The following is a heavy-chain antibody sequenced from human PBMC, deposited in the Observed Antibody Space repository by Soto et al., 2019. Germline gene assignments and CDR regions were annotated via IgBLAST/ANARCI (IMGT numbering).Heavy chain of an antibody. V-gene: IGHV3-30-3*01. CDR2: ISYDGSNK. CDR3: ARVGTIFGVVIPFDY. J-gene: IGHJ4*02. D-gene: IGHD3-3*01. CDR1: GFTFSSYA. Sequence: PGGSLRLSCAASGFTFSSYAMHWVRQAPGKGLEWVAVISYDGSNKYYADSVKGRFTISRDNSKNTLYLQMNSLRAEDTAVYYCARVGTIFGVVIPFDYWGQGTLVTVS.